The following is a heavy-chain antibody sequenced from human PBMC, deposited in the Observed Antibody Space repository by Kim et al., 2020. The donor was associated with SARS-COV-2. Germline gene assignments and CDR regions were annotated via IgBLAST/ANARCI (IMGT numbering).Heavy chain of an antibody. D-gene: IGHD2-2*01. CDR3: ARLSVVPAAITSDYYYYGMDV. CDR1: GGTFSSYA. Sequence: SVKVSCKASGGTFSSYAISWVRQAPGQGLEWMGGIIPIFGTANYAQKFQGRVTITADESTSTAYMELSSLRSEDTAVYYCARLSVVPAAITSDYYYYGMDVWGQGTTVTVSS. V-gene: IGHV1-69*13. CDR2: IIPIFGTA. J-gene: IGHJ6*02.